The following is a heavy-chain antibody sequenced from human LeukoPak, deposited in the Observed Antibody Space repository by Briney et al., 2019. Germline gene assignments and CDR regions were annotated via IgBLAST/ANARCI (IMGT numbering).Heavy chain of an antibody. Sequence: SETLSLTCTVSGGSISSGDYYWSWIRQPPGKGLEWIGYIYYSGSTYYNPSLKSRVTISVDTSKNQFSLKLSSVTAADTAVYYCARRELSLYPQDYWGQGTLVTVSS. D-gene: IGHD3-16*02. CDR1: GGSISSGDYY. CDR3: ARRELSLYPQDY. J-gene: IGHJ4*02. V-gene: IGHV4-30-4*01. CDR2: IYYSGST.